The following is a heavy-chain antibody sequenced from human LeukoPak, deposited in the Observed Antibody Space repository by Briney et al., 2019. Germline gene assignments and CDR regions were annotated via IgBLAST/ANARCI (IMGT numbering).Heavy chain of an antibody. Sequence: SETLSLTCTVSGGSISSYYWSWIRQPPGKGLEWIGYIYSSGSTNYNPSLKSRVTISVDKSKNQFSLKLSSVTAADTAVYYCARVSISSSWDYYYYMDVWGKGTTVTVSS. D-gene: IGHD6-6*01. V-gene: IGHV4-59*12. CDR1: GGSISSYY. CDR2: IYSSGST. J-gene: IGHJ6*03. CDR3: ARVSISSSWDYYYYMDV.